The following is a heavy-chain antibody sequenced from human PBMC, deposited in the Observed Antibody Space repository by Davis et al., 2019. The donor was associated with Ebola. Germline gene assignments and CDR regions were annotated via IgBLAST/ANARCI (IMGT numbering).Heavy chain of an antibody. Sequence: ASVKVSCKASGYTFTSYGISWVRQAPGQGLEWMGWISAYNGNTNYAQKLQGRVTMTTDTSTSTAYMELRSLRSDDTAVYYCAGDGWITMVRDYYYYGMDVWGKGTTVTVSS. D-gene: IGHD3-10*01. CDR3: AGDGWITMVRDYYYYGMDV. CDR1: GYTFTSYG. V-gene: IGHV1-18*01. J-gene: IGHJ6*04. CDR2: ISAYNGNT.